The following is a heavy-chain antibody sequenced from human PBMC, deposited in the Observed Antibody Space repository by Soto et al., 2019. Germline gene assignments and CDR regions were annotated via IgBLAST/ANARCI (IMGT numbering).Heavy chain of an antibody. V-gene: IGHV1-2*02. CDR1: GYTFTGYY. CDR3: ARDHSSGWLSWFDP. J-gene: IGHJ5*02. D-gene: IGHD6-19*01. CDR2: INPNSGGT. Sequence: QVQLVQSGAEVKKPGSSVKVSCKASGYTFTGYYMHWVRQAPGQGLEGMGWINPNSGGTNYAQKFQGRVTMTRDTSISTAYMELSRLRSDDTAVYYCARDHSSGWLSWFDPWGQGTLVTVSS.